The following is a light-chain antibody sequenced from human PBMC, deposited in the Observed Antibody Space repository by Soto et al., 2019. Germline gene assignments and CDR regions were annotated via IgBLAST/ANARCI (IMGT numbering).Light chain of an antibody. V-gene: IGKV1-5*03. J-gene: IGKJ4*01. CDR3: QQYNSYSIT. Sequence: DIQMTQSPSALSASVGDRVTITCRASQNINNLLAWFQQEPGKAPKLLIYKASSLESGVTSRFSGSGSGTEFTLTISSLQPDDFATYYCQQYNSYSITFGGGTKVEIK. CDR1: QNINNL. CDR2: KAS.